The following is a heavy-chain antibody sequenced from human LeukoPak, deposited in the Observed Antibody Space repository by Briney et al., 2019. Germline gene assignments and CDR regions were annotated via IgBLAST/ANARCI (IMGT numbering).Heavy chain of an antibody. CDR2: IKQDGNEK. D-gene: IGHD6-25*01. CDR1: GFTFSNYW. V-gene: IGHV3-7*05. Sequence: GGSLRLSCAASGFTFSNYWMTWARQAPGKGLEWVANIKQDGNEKYYVDFVKGRFTISRDSAESSLYLQMNSLRAEDTAVYYCARGLRGDHFDFWAREPWSPSPQ. J-gene: IGHJ4*02. CDR3: ARGLRGDHFDF.